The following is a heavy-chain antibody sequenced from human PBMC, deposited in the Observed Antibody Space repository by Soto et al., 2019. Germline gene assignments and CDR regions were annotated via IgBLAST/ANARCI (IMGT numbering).Heavy chain of an antibody. CDR1: GFSLSTSGMC. CDR2: IDWDDDK. CDR3: ARTRAGYSSGYLGNWFDP. D-gene: IGHD6-19*01. J-gene: IGHJ5*02. V-gene: IGHV2-70*01. Sequence: SGPTLVNPTQTLTLTCTFSGFSLSTSGMCVSWIRQPPGKALEWLALIDWDDDKYYSTSLKTRLTISKDTSKNQVVLTMTNMDPVDTATYYCARTRAGYSSGYLGNWFDPWGQGTLVTVSS.